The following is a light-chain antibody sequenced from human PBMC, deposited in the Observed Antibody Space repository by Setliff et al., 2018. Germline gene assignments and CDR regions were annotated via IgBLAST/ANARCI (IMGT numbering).Light chain of an antibody. CDR1: NSDVGAYNF. CDR3: SSYTNSRTVI. V-gene: IGLV2-14*03. J-gene: IGLJ2*01. CDR2: DVS. Sequence: QSALAQPASVSGSPGQSITISCTGTNSDVGAYNFVSWYQRNPGEAPKLLLYDVSNRPYGISHRFSGSKSCSTASLTISGLQAEDEADYFCSSYTNSRTVIFGGGTKVTVL.